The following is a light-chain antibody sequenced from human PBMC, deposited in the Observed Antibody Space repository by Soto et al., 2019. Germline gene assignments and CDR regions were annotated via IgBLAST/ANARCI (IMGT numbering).Light chain of an antibody. Sequence: IQLTQSPSSLSASVGDRVTITCRASQGVTSYLAWYQQKPGKAPKLLISAASTLQSGVPSRFGGSGSVTDFTLTISSLQPEDFATYYCLQLNTYPFTFGPGTNVEIK. CDR3: LQLNTYPFT. J-gene: IGKJ3*01. V-gene: IGKV1-9*01. CDR1: QGVTSY. CDR2: AAS.